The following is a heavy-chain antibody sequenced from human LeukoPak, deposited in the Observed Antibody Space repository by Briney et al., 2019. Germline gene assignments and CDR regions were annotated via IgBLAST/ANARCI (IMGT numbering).Heavy chain of an antibody. D-gene: IGHD6-13*01. V-gene: IGHV4-59*08. CDR2: THYTGYT. Sequence: SETLSLTCTVSGGSISGYYWSWIRQPPGKRLEWVGYTHYTGYTNYNPSLRSRVTMSVDTSKNQFSLTLRSVTAADTAVYYCARLHFAAAEEFDPWGQGTLVTVSS. CDR1: GGSISGYY. J-gene: IGHJ5*02. CDR3: ARLHFAAAEEFDP.